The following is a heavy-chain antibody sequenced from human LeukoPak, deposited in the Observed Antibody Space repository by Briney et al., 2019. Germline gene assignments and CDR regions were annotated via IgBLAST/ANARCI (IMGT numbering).Heavy chain of an antibody. D-gene: IGHD3-10*01. CDR2: TYYSGST. J-gene: IGHJ4*02. V-gene: IGHV4-59*01. Sequence: PSQTLSLTCTVSGGSISSYYWSWIRQPPGKGLEWIGYTYYSGSTNYNPSLKSRVTISVDTSKNQFSLKLSSVTAADTAVYYCAREDFSSGSYDYWGQGTLVTVSS. CDR3: AREDFSSGSYDY. CDR1: GGSISSYY.